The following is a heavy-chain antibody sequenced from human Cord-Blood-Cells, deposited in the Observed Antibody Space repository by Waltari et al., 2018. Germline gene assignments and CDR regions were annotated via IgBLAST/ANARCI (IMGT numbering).Heavy chain of an antibody. Sequence: EVQLLESGGGLVQPGGFLRLSCAASGFTFSSYALSWVRPAPGKGLEWVSAISGSGGSTYYADSVKGRFTISRDNSKNTLYLQMNSLRAEDTAVYYCAKAYDYSNYFFDYWGQGTLVTVSS. CDR3: AKAYDYSNYFFDY. CDR1: GFTFSSYA. D-gene: IGHD4-4*01. CDR2: ISGSGGST. V-gene: IGHV3-23*01. J-gene: IGHJ4*02.